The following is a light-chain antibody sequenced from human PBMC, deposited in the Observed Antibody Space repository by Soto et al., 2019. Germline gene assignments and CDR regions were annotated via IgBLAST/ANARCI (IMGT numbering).Light chain of an antibody. CDR2: DAS. Sequence: DIQMTQSPSTLSASVGDRVTITCRASQSISSWLAWYQQKPGKAPKLLIYDASSLESGVPSRFSGSGSGTEFTLTISSLQPDDFATYYYQQYNSYSQTLGQGT. CDR3: QQYNSYSQT. J-gene: IGKJ1*01. V-gene: IGKV1-5*01. CDR1: QSISSW.